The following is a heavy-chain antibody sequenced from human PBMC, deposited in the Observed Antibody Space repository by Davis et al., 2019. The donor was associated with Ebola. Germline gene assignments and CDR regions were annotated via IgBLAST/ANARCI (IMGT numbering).Heavy chain of an antibody. CDR1: GFTFSSYA. V-gene: IGHV3-23*01. CDR2: ISGSGGST. Sequence: GESLKISCAASGFTFSSYAMSWVRQAPGKGLEWVSAISGSGGSTYYAASVKGRFTISRDNAKNSLYLQMNSLRDEDTALYYCARDHYDYIWGSFLRNWYFDLWGRGTLVTVSS. J-gene: IGHJ2*01. D-gene: IGHD3-16*01. CDR3: ARDHYDYIWGSFLRNWYFDL.